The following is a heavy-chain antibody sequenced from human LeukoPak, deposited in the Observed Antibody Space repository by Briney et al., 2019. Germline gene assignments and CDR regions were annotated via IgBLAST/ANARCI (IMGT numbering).Heavy chain of an antibody. D-gene: IGHD6-6*01. CDR1: GFTFSSYP. CDR2: FSGTGEIT. CDR3: AKHPRLVRYFDS. V-gene: IGHV3-23*01. Sequence: GGSLRLSCAASGFTFSSYPMSWVRQAPGKGLEWVSTFSGTGEITYYAGSVKGRFTISRDNSKNTLYLQMTSLRAEDTARYYCAKHPRLVRYFDSWGQGTLVTVSS. J-gene: IGHJ4*02.